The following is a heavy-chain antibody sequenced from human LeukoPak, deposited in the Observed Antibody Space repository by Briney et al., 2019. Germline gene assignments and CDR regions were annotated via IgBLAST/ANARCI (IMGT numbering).Heavy chain of an antibody. CDR2: TNSDGSST. J-gene: IGHJ6*02. Sequence: GGSLRLSCAASGFTFSSYWMHWVRQVPGEGLVWVSRTNSDGSSTSYADSVKGRFTTSRDNAKNSLYLQMNSLRAEDTAVYYCARDRVAVAGSFYYYYGMDVWGQGTTVTVSS. D-gene: IGHD6-19*01. CDR3: ARDRVAVAGSFYYYYGMDV. V-gene: IGHV3-74*01. CDR1: GFTFSSYW.